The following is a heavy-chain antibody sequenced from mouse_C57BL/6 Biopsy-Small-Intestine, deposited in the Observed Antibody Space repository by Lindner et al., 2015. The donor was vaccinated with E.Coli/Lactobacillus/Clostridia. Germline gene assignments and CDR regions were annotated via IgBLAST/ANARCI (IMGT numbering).Heavy chain of an antibody. Sequence: GAERGDAWLVKLSCKASGYTFTSYSMSWVKQRTGQGLEWIGEIYPKSGYTYYNEKFKGKATLTADKSSSTAYMQLSSLTSEDSAVYFCARYGDSFAYWGQGTLVTVSA. J-gene: IGHJ3*01. D-gene: IGHD2-13*01. CDR2: IYPKSGYT. V-gene: IGHV1-81*01. CDR1: GYTFTSYS. CDR3: ARYGDSFAY.